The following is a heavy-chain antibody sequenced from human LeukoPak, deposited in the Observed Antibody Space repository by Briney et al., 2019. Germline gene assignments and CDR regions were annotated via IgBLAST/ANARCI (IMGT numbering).Heavy chain of an antibody. J-gene: IGHJ5*02. CDR3: ARVWAFGGVIRWFDP. Sequence: PEASVKVSCRTSGYTFTSYDINWVRQATGQGLEWMGWMNPNSGNTGYAQKFQGRVTMTRNTSISTAYMELSSLRSEDTAVYYCARVWAFGGVIRWFDPWGQGTLVTVSS. CDR1: GYTFTSYD. CDR2: MNPNSGNT. D-gene: IGHD3-16*01. V-gene: IGHV1-8*01.